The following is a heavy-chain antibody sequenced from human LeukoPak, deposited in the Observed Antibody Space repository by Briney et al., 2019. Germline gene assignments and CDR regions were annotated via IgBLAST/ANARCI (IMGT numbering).Heavy chain of an antibody. D-gene: IGHD3-10*01. CDR1: GFTFSSYS. CDR2: IYSGGST. V-gene: IGHV3-53*01. Sequence: GGSLRLSCAASGFTFSSYSMNWVRQAPGKGLEWVSVIYSGGSTYYADSVKGRFTISRDNSKNTLYLQMNSLRAEDTAVYYCARVLAPSVWFGEKRRDNWFDPWGQGTLVTVSS. CDR3: ARVLAPSVWFGEKRRDNWFDP. J-gene: IGHJ5*02.